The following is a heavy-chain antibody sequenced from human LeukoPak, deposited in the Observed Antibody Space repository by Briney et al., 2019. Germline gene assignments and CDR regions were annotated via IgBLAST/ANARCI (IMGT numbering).Heavy chain of an antibody. CDR2: ISTYNGNT. CDR1: GYAFTSYG. CDR3: ARTYDSNGHGAFDI. D-gene: IGHD3-22*01. J-gene: IGHJ3*02. Sequence: ASVKVSCKASGYAFTSYGISWVRQAPGQGFEWMGWISTYNGNTNHAQKLQDRVTMTTDTSTSTAYMELRSLRSDDTAVYYCARTYDSNGHGAFDIWGQGTMVTVSS. V-gene: IGHV1-18*01.